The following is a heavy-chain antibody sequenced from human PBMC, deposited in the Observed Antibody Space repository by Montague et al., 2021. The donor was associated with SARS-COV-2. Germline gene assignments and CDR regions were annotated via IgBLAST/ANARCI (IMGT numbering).Heavy chain of an antibody. D-gene: IGHD3-22*01. CDR3: ARVAGGYYHDSSAYFDC. J-gene: IGHJ5*01. Sequence: SETLSLTCAVYGGSFSGYYWSWIRQPPGKGLEWIGEINQSGSTNXXPSLKSRVTLSVDTSKKQFSLKLSSLTAADTAVYYCARVAGGYYHDSSAYFDCWGQGSLVTVSS. V-gene: IGHV4-34*01. CDR2: INQSGST. CDR1: GGSFSGYY.